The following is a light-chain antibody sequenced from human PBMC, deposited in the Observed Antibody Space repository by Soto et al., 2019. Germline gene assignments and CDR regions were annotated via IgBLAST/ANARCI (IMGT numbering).Light chain of an antibody. V-gene: IGKV3-20*01. CDR3: QQYGSSAMYT. CDR1: QSVSSSY. CDR2: GAS. J-gene: IGKJ2*01. Sequence: EIVLTQSPGTLSLSPGERATLSCRASQSVSSSYLAWYQQKPGQAPRLLIYGASSRATGIPDRFSGSGSGTDFTLTISRLEPEDLEVYYCQQYGSSAMYTFGQGTKLEIK.